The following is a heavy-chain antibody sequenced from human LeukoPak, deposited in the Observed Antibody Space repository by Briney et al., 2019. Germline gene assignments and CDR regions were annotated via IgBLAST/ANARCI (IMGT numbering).Heavy chain of an antibody. D-gene: IGHD6-6*01. CDR1: GGSLSGYY. J-gene: IGHJ5*02. Sequence: PSETLSLTCAVYGGSLSGYYWSWIRQPPGKGLEWIGEINHSGSTNYNPSLKSRVTISVDTSKNQFSLKLSSVTAADTAVYYCARGLRGWVSSFDPRFDPWGQGTLVTVSS. V-gene: IGHV4-34*01. CDR3: ARGLRGWVSSFDPRFDP. CDR2: INHSGST.